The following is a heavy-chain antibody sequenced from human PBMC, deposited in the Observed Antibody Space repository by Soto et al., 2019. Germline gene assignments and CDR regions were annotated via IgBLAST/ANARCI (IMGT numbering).Heavy chain of an antibody. J-gene: IGHJ4*02. Sequence: ASVKVSCKASGFTFTSSAVQWVRQARGQRLEWIGWIVVGSGNTNYAQKFQERVTITRDMSTSTAYMELSSLRSEDTAVYYCAASAGSIAARPRFDYWGQGTLVTVSS. D-gene: IGHD6-6*01. CDR1: GFTFTSSA. CDR3: AASAGSIAARPRFDY. V-gene: IGHV1-58*01. CDR2: IVVGSGNT.